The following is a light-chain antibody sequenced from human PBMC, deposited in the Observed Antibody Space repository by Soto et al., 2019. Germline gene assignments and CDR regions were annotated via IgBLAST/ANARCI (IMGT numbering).Light chain of an antibody. Sequence: QSVLTQPPSASGTPGQRVTISCSGSSSSIGTNYVYWYQQLPGTAPKLLIYKNNQRPSGVPDRFSGSKSGTSASLAISGLRSEVEVNYPWASGDDTLSGYVSGTGTNVPV. J-gene: IGLJ1*01. CDR1: SSSIGTNY. V-gene: IGLV1-47*01. CDR2: KNN. CDR3: ASGDDTLSGYV.